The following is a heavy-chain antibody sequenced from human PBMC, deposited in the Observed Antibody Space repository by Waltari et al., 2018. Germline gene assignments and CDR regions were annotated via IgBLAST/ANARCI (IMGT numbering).Heavy chain of an antibody. CDR2: VDPEDGET. V-gene: IGHV1-69-2*01. Sequence: EVQLVQSGAEVKKPGATVKISCKVSGYTFTDYYMHWVQQAPGRGLEWMGLVDPEDGETIYAEKFQGRVTITADTSTDTAYMELSSLRSEDTAVYYCATPADGYSGLYPPWFDYWGQGTLVTVSS. J-gene: IGHJ5*01. CDR3: ATPADGYSGLYPPWFDY. CDR1: GYTFTDYY. D-gene: IGHD1-26*01.